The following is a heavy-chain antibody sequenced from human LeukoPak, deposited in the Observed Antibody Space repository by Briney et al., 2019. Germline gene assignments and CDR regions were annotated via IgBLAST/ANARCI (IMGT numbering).Heavy chain of an antibody. V-gene: IGHV3-23*01. D-gene: IGHD3-9*01. CDR1: GFTFSSYA. Sequence: GGSLRLSCAASGFTFSSYAMSWVRQAPGKGLEWVSAISGSGGSTYYADSVKGRFTISRDNSKNTLYLQMNSLRAEDTAVYYCAEEVLRYFDWLNWFDPWGQGTLVTVSS. CDR2: ISGSGGST. J-gene: IGHJ5*02. CDR3: AEEVLRYFDWLNWFDP.